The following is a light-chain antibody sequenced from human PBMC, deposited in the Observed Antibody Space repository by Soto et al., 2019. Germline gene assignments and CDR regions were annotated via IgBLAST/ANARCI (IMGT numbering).Light chain of an antibody. CDR2: GAS. CDR1: QGIGNY. Sequence: DIQMTQSPLSLSASVGDRVSITCRASQGIGNYLAWFQQKPGRVPKLLIYGASALQTGVPSRFSGSGYGTDFTLTISRLEPEDFAVYYCQQYGSSLTFGGGTKVDIK. CDR3: QQYGSSLT. J-gene: IGKJ4*01. V-gene: IGKV1-27*01.